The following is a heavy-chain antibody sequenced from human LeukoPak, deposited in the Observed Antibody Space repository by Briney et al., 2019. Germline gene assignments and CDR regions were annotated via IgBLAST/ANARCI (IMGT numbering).Heavy chain of an antibody. V-gene: IGHV3-23*01. J-gene: IGHJ4*02. CDR2: ISGSGGST. D-gene: IGHD5-18*01. CDR1: GFTFSSYA. CDR3: AKGKGYSYGPYDY. Sequence: GGSLRLSCAASGFTFSSYAMSWVRQAPGKGLEWVSAISGSGGSTYSADSVKGRFTISRDNSKNTLYLQMNSLRAEDTAVYYCAKGKGYSYGPYDYWGQGTLVTVSS.